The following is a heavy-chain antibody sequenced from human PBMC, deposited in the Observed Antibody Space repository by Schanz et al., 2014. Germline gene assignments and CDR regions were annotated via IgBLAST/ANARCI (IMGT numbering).Heavy chain of an antibody. CDR2: IRYDGSNK. D-gene: IGHD6-13*01. CDR1: GFSVSSNF. V-gene: IGHV3-30*02. J-gene: IGHJ5*02. Sequence: VQLVESGGGLVQPGGSLRLSCAASGFSVSSNFMTWVRQAPGKGLEWVAFIRYDGSNKYYADSVKGRFTISRDNSKNTLYLQMDTLRVEDTAMFYCARDMTIAPAWGQGTLVTVSS. CDR3: ARDMTIAPA.